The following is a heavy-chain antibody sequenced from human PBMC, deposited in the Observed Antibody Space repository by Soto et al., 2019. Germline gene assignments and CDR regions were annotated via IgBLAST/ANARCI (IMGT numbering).Heavy chain of an antibody. CDR3: ARDDEGGSYCDLGY. V-gene: IGHV3-30-3*01. Sequence: QPGGSLRLSCAASGFTFSNYIMHWVRQAPGKGLEWVAIILHDGNNKYYADSVKGRFTISRDNSKNTLYLQMNSLRTEDTAIYYCARDDEGGSYCDLGYWGQGT. J-gene: IGHJ4*02. D-gene: IGHD3-10*01. CDR2: ILHDGNNK. CDR1: GFTFSNYI.